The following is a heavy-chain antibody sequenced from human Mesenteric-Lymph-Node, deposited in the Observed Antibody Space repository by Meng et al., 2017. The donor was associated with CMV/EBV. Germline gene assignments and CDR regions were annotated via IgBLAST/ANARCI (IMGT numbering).Heavy chain of an antibody. V-gene: IGHV4-34*01. CDR1: VGSFRGYY. CDR3: ARGDFWSGDFDY. D-gene: IGHD3-3*01. CDR2: INHSGST. J-gene: IGHJ4*02. Sequence: LPCPVSVGSFRGYYWGWIRQPPGKGLEWIGEINHSGSTNYNPSLKSRVTISVDASKNQFSLKLSSVTAADTAVYYCARGDFWSGDFDYWGQGTLVTVSS.